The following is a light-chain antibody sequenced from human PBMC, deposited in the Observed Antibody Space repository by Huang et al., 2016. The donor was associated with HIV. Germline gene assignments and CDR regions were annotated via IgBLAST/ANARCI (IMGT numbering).Light chain of an antibody. J-gene: IGKJ2*01. CDR3: QQSYNIPRT. CDR2: GTS. CDR1: QNINKY. V-gene: IGKV1-39*01. Sequence: DIRMTQSPSSLSASVGDRVIITCRTNQNINKYLNWYQQMPGKAPKLLIYGTSTLQTGVSSRFGGSGSGTDFTLTIGSLQPEDTAMYFCQQSYNIPRTFGQGT.